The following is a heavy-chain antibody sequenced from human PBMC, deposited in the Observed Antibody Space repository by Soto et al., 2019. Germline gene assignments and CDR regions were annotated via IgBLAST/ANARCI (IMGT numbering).Heavy chain of an antibody. Sequence: SETLSLTCTVSGGSISSYYWSWIRQPPGKGLEWIGYIYYSGSTNYNPSLKSRVTISVDTSKNQFSLKLSFVTAADTAVYYCARASCSSTSCLYYFDYWGQGTLVTVSS. J-gene: IGHJ4*02. CDR2: IYYSGST. CDR1: GGSISSYY. D-gene: IGHD2-2*01. CDR3: ARASCSSTSCLYYFDY. V-gene: IGHV4-59*01.